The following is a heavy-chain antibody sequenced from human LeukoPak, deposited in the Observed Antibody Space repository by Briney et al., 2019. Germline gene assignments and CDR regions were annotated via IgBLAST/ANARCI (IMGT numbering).Heavy chain of an antibody. CDR1: GFTFSSYS. Sequence: GGSLRLSCAASGFTFSSYSMNWVRQAPGKGVEWVSSISSSSSYIYYADSVKGRFTISRDNAKNSLYLQMNSLRAEDTAVYYCAREDSSGYYPNLFDYWGQGTLVTVSS. J-gene: IGHJ4*02. CDR3: AREDSSGYYPNLFDY. V-gene: IGHV3-21*01. D-gene: IGHD3-22*01. CDR2: ISSSSSYI.